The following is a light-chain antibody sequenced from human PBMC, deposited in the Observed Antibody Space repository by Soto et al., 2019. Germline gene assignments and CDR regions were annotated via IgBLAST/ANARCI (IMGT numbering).Light chain of an antibody. CDR2: VNSDGSH. J-gene: IGLJ2*01. CDR3: QTWGTGPVV. CDR1: SGHSNYA. Sequence: QLVLTQSPSASASLGASVKLTCTLSSGHSNYAIAWHQQQPEKGPRYLMKVNSDGSHNKGDGIPDRFSGSSSGAERYLIISSLQSEDEADYYCQTWGTGPVVFGGGTRVTVL. V-gene: IGLV4-69*01.